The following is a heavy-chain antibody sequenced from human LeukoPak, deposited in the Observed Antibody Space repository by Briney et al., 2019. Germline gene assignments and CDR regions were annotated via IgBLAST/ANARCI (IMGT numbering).Heavy chain of an antibody. J-gene: IGHJ4*02. CDR2: TYYRSKWYN. D-gene: IGHD6-13*01. CDR3: ARGGSSWYYFDY. Sequence: SQTLSLTFAISGDGVSINSAAWNWIRQSPSRGLEWLGRTYYRSKWYNDYAVSVKSRITINPDTSKNQFSLQLNSVTPEDTAVYYCARGGSSWYYFDYWGQGTLVTVSS. V-gene: IGHV6-1*01. CDR1: GDGVSINSAA.